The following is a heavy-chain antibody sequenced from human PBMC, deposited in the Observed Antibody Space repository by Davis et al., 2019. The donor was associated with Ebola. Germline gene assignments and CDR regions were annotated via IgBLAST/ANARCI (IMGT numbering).Heavy chain of an antibody. CDR2: IYYSGST. J-gene: IGHJ4*02. D-gene: IGHD4-17*01. CDR3: ARIRDYGDYGFDY. V-gene: IGHV4-59*01. Sequence: MPSETLSLTCAVYGGSFSGYYWSWIRQPPGKGLEWIGYIYYSGSTNYNPSLKSRVTISVDTSKNQFSLKLSSVTAADTAVYYCARIRDYGDYGFDYWGQGTLVTVSS. CDR1: GGSFSGYY.